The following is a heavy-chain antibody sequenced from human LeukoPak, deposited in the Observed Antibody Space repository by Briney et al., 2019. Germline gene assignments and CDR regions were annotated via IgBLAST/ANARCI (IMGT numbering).Heavy chain of an antibody. J-gene: IGHJ4*02. CDR3: ARAPRGGTDY. Sequence: PGGSLRLSCAASEFTLSSYWMSWVRQAPAKGLEWVGILNQDGSEKYEAVSVNGRFSIYRDKAKNSLYLQMNSLRAEDTAVYYCARAPRGGTDYWGQGTLVTVSS. CDR1: EFTLSSYW. V-gene: IGHV3-7*05. D-gene: IGHD1/OR15-1a*01. CDR2: LNQDGSEK.